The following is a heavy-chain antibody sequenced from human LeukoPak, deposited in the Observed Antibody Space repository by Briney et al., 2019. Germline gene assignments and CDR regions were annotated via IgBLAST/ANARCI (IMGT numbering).Heavy chain of an antibody. CDR1: GGTFSSYA. Sequence: SVKVSCKASGGTFSSYAISWVRQAPGQGLEWMGGIIPIFGTANYAQKFQGRVTITADKSTSTAYMELSSLRSEDTAVYYCASYPIAGTRELQHWGQGTLVTVSS. J-gene: IGHJ1*01. D-gene: IGHD2-21*01. CDR3: ASYPIAGTRELQH. V-gene: IGHV1-69*06. CDR2: IIPIFGTA.